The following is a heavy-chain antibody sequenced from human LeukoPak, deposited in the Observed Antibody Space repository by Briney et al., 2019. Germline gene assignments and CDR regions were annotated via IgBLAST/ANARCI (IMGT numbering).Heavy chain of an antibody. D-gene: IGHD5-12*01. J-gene: IGHJ6*02. V-gene: IGHV3-53*01. Sequence: GGSLRLSCSASGFTFKSYAMHWVRQAPGKGLEWVSVIYSGGSTYYADSVKGRFTISRDNSKNTLYLQMNSLRTEDTAVYYCASYDSANLPPNYYYGMDVWGQGTTVTVSS. CDR2: IYSGGST. CDR3: ASYDSANLPPNYYYGMDV. CDR1: GFTFKSYA.